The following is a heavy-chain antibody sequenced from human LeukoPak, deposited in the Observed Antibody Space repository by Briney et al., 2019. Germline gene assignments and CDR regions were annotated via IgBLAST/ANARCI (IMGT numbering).Heavy chain of an antibody. V-gene: IGHV1-18*01. CDR1: GYTFTSYG. CDR2: ISAYNGNT. J-gene: IGHJ4*02. CDR3: AREFLEHTFDY. Sequence: ASVKVSCKASGYTFTSYGISWVRQAPGQGLEWMGWISAYNGNTNYAQKLQGRVTMTTDTSTSTTYMELRSLRSGDTAVYYCAREFLEHTFDYRGQGTLVTVSS. D-gene: IGHD3-3*01.